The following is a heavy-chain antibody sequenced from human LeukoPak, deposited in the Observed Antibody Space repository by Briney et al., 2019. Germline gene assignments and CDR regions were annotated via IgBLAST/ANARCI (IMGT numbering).Heavy chain of an antibody. Sequence: GGALRLSCAASGFTFSNYEMNWVRQAPGKGLEWISYIFSSDTMYYADSVKGRFTISRDNAKNSLYLQMNSLRVEDTAVYYCARGWRYYFDYWGQGTLVTVS. CDR3: ARGWRYYFDY. J-gene: IGHJ4*02. CDR2: IFSSDTM. D-gene: IGHD3-3*01. V-gene: IGHV3-48*03. CDR1: GFTFSNYE.